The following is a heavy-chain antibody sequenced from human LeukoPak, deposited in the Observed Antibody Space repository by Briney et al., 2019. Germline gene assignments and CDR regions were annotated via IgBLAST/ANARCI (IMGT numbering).Heavy chain of an antibody. D-gene: IGHD6-19*01. CDR3: ARSPHSSGWYVLGFDY. Sequence: GGSLRLSCAGSGYTFSDYYMSWIRQAPGKGLEWVSYISSSGSTIYYADSVKGRFTISRDNAKNSLYLQMNSLRAEDTAVYYCARSPHSSGWYVLGFDYWGQGTLVTVSS. CDR1: GYTFSDYY. CDR2: ISSSGSTI. J-gene: IGHJ4*02. V-gene: IGHV3-11*01.